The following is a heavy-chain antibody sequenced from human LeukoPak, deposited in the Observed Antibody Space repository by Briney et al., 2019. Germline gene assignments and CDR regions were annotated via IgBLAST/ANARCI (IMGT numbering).Heavy chain of an antibody. D-gene: IGHD3-3*01. CDR2: INSDGSTT. V-gene: IGHV3-74*01. Sequence: GGSLRLSCAASAFTLSSYWMHWVRHVPGKGLVWVSHINSDGSTTGYVDSVKGRFTISRDNSKNTLYLQMNSLRGEDTAVYYCASSGRGHYYFDYRGQGALVTVSS. J-gene: IGHJ4*02. CDR3: ASSGRGHYYFDY. CDR1: AFTLSSYW.